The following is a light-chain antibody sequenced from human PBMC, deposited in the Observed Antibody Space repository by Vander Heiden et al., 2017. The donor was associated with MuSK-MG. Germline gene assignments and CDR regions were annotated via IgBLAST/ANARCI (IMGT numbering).Light chain of an antibody. Sequence: QSVLTQPSSVSAAPGQKVTISCSGRSSNIGNNYVSWYQQRPGTAPKLLIYENNKRPSGMPDRFSGSKSGTSATLGITGLQTGDEADYYCGTWDSSLSAVVFGGGTKLTVL. CDR2: ENN. CDR3: GTWDSSLSAVV. CDR1: SSNIGNNY. V-gene: IGLV1-51*02. J-gene: IGLJ2*01.